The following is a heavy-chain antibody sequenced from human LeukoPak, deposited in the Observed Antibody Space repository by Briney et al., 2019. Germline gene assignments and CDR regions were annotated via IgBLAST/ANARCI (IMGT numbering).Heavy chain of an antibody. D-gene: IGHD3-22*01. V-gene: IGHV3-23*01. J-gene: IGHJ4*02. CDR2: ISGSGGST. CDR1: GFNCSSDA. CDR3: AKEDSSGHYGFIY. Sequence: LILSCSTTGFNCSSDALSWVRHTQGKGLEWVSAISGSGGSTYYADSVKGRFTISRDNSKNTLYLQMNSLRAEDTAVYYCAKEDSSGHYGFIYWGQGTLVTVSS.